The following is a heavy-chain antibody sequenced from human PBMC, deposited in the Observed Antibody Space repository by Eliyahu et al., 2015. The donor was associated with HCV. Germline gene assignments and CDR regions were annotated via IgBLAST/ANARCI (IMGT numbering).Heavy chain of an antibody. V-gene: IGHV1-69*06. J-gene: IGHJ1*01. CDR3: ASGHSSTWSFQH. Sequence: QEQLLQSGAEVKKPGSSVKVSCKASGGTFSSYAISWVRQAPGQRLEWMGGIIPIFGTINHAQKFQGRVTITADKSTTTAYMELSSLRSEDTAVYFCASGHSSTWSFQHWGLGTLVTVSS. D-gene: IGHD6-13*01. CDR1: GGTFSSYA. CDR2: IIPIFGTI.